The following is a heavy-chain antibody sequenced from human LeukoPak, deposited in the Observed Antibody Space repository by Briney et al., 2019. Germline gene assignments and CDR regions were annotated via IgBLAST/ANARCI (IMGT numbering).Heavy chain of an antibody. CDR1: GFTFSSYG. J-gene: IGHJ4*02. CDR2: ISYDGSNK. Sequence: GGSLRLSCAASGFTFSSYGMHWVRQAPGKGLEWVAVISYDGSNKYYADSVKGRFTISRDNSKNTLYLQMNSLRAEDTAVHYCAKNGGTNSEFDYWGQRTLVTVSS. V-gene: IGHV3-30*18. CDR3: AKNGGTNSEFDY. D-gene: IGHD4-23*01.